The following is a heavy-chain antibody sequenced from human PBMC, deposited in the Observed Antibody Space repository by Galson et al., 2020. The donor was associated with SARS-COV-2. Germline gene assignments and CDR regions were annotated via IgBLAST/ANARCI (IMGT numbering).Heavy chain of an antibody. Sequence: SQTLSLTCPVSGDSISSGTVYWTWIRQPPGRGLEWIGYIYHSGSTYYNPSLKSRVTISVDTSKNQFSLILSSVTAADTAVYYCARGELHDYWGQGTLVTVSS. D-gene: IGHD3-16*01. CDR1: GDSISSGTVY. V-gene: IGHV4-30-4*08. J-gene: IGHJ4*02. CDR3: ARGELHDY. CDR2: IYHSGST.